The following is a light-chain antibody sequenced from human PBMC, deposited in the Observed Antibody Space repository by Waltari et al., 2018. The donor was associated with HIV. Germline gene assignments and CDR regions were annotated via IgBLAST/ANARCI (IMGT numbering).Light chain of an antibody. J-gene: IGLJ3*02. CDR3: QSYDSSLSVWV. CDR2: GKS. Sequence: QSVLTQPPSVSGAPGQRVTISCTGSSSNIGAGYDVHWYQQIPGTAPKLLIDGKSHRPAGVPDRFSGSKSGTSASLAITGLQAEDEADYYCQSYDSSLSVWVFGGGTKLTVL. V-gene: IGLV1-40*01. CDR1: SSNIGAGYD.